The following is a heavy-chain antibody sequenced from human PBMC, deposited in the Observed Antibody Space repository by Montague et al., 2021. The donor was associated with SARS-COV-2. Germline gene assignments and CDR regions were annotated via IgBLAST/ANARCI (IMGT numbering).Heavy chain of an antibody. CDR1: GDSITNHY. Sequence: SETLSLTCSVTGDSITNHYWTWIRQPAGKGLEWIGRMHFTGKTNFSPSFSSRLTMSADTSKNQFSLKLTSVTAADAAIYFCARDRFDFGAGRQGTIDFWGQGTVVTVSS. CDR3: ARDRFDFGAGRQGTIDF. CDR2: MHFTGKT. V-gene: IGHV4-4*07. J-gene: IGHJ4*02. D-gene: IGHD3-10*01.